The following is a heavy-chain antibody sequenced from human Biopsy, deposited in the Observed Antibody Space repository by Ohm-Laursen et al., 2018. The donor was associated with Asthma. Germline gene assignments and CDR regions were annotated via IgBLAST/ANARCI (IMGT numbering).Heavy chain of an antibody. CDR1: GFAVSRDH. V-gene: IGHV3-66*02. J-gene: IGHJ4*02. CDR2: IYSGGTS. D-gene: IGHD1-26*01. Sequence: SLRLPCAASGFAVSRDHMFWVRQAPGKGLEWVSVIYSGGTSHTADSVRGRFTISRDYSKNTLFLEMNSLRPEDTAVYYCAKELFPGWELRRGPDSWGQGTLVTVSS. CDR3: AKELFPGWELRRGPDS.